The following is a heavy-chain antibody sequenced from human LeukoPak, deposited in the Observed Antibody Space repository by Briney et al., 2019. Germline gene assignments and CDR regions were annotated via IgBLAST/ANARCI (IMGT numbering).Heavy chain of an antibody. V-gene: IGHV3-11*01. Sequence: GGSLRLSCAASGFTFSDYYMSWIRQAPGKGLEWVSYISSSGSTIYYADSVKGRFTISRDNAKNSLYLQMNSLRAEDTAVYYCAGGGVRWVSANLFDYWGQGTLVTVSS. CDR2: ISSSGSTI. D-gene: IGHD1-14*01. CDR1: GFTFSDYY. CDR3: AGGGVRWVSANLFDY. J-gene: IGHJ4*02.